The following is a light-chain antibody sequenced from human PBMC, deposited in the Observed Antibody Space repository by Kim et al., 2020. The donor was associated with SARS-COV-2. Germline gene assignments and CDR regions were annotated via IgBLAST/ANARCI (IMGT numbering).Light chain of an antibody. CDR2: VGTGGIVG. J-gene: IGLJ2*01. V-gene: IGLV9-49*01. CDR1: SGYSNYK. CDR3: GADHASGSNFVYVV. Sequence: ELTQPPSASASLGASVTLTCTLSSGYSNYKVDWYQQRPGKGPRFVMRVGTGGIVGSKGDGIPDRFSVLGSGPNRYLTINNIQEEDESDYHCGADHASGSNFVYVVFGGGTKVTVL.